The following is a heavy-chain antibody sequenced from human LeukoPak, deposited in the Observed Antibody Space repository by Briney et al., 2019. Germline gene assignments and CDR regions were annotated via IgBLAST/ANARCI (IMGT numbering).Heavy chain of an antibody. V-gene: IGHV4-4*07. CDR1: GGSISSYY. D-gene: IGHD6-6*01. CDR2: MYTSGST. CDR3: ARTYGQYSSSQGFDP. Sequence: SETLSLTCTVSGGSISSYYWSWIRQPAGKGLEWIGRMYTSGSTNYNPSLKSRVTMSVDTSKNQFSLKLSSVTAADTAVYYCARTYGQYSSSQGFDPWGQGTLVTVSS. J-gene: IGHJ5*02.